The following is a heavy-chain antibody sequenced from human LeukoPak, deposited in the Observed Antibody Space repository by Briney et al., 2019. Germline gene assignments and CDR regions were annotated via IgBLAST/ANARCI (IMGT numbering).Heavy chain of an antibody. CDR2: ISYDGSDT. J-gene: IGHJ4*02. V-gene: IGHV3-30*18. Sequence: PGGSLRLSCAASGFTFSSYGMHWVRQAPGKGLEWVAVISYDGSDTYYADSVEGRFTISRDNSKNTLYLQASSLRADDTAVYYCAKAERDSSAWYLGVDYWGQGTLVTVSS. CDR3: AKAERDSSAWYLGVDY. D-gene: IGHD6-19*01. CDR1: GFTFSSYG.